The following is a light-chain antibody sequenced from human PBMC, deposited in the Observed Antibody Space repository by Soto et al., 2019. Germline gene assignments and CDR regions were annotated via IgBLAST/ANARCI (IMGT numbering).Light chain of an antibody. V-gene: IGLV2-14*01. CDR3: SSYTSSSLYV. CDR2: DVS. Sequence: QSVLTQPASVSGSPGQSITISCTGISSDVGGSNYVSWYQQLPGKAPKLMIYDVSDRPSGVSNRFSGSKSGNTASLTISGLQAEDEADYYCSSYTSSSLYVFGTGTKVTVL. CDR1: SSDVGGSNY. J-gene: IGLJ1*01.